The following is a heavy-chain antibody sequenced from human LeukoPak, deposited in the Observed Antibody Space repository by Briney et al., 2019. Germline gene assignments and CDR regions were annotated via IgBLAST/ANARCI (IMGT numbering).Heavy chain of an antibody. V-gene: IGHV3-66*01. D-gene: IGHD3-9*01. CDR1: GFTVSSNY. J-gene: IGHJ6*02. CDR2: IYSGGST. Sequence: GGSLRLSCAASGFTVSSNYMSWVRQAPGKGLEWVSVIYSGGSTYYADSVKGRFTISRDNSKNTLYLQMNSLRAEDTAVYYCAREVSQREYYDILTGYPHFKIYYYYGMDVWGQGTTVTVSS. CDR3: AREVSQREYYDILTGYPHFKIYYYYGMDV.